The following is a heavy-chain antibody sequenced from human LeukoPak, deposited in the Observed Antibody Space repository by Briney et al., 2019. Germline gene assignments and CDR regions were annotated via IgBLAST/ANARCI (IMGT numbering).Heavy chain of an antibody. Sequence: GTSLRLSCATSGFTFTCCGMHWVRQASGKGLEWVAAISSSDGNSKYYADSVKGRFTISRDNSKNTVYLQMNCLRADDTAVYYCAKWSGNRPLYYFDYWGQGTLVTVSS. CDR1: GFTFTCCG. D-gene: IGHD3-3*01. CDR3: AKWSGNRPLYYFDY. V-gene: IGHV3-30*18. J-gene: IGHJ4*02. CDR2: ISSSDGNSK.